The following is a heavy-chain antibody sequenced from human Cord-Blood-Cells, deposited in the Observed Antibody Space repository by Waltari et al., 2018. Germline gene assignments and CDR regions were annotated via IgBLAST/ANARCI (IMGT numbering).Heavy chain of an antibody. CDR3: ARGATLIVGATDY. D-gene: IGHD1-26*01. V-gene: IGHV4-38-2*01. J-gene: IGHJ4*02. CDR2: IHHRGGT. CDR1: GYSISSGYY. Sequence: QVQLQESGPGLVKPSETLSLTCAVSGYSISSGYYWGWIRQPPGKGLGWIGSIHHRGGTYCNPAIKSRVTIAVDTAKSQFCLKRSSVTAADTAVYYCARGATLIVGATDYWGQGTLVTVSS.